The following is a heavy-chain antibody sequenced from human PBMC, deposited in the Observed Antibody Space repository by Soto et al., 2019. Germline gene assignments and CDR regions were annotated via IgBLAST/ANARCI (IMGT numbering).Heavy chain of an antibody. J-gene: IGHJ1*01. D-gene: IGHD6-19*01. CDR3: ANGDWYNPGGYFQH. V-gene: IGHV3-23*01. CDR2: ISGSGGST. Sequence: EVQLLESGGVLVQPGGSLRLSCAASGFTFSSYAMSWVRQAPGKGLEWVSAISGSGGSTYYADSVKGRFTISRDNSKNPLYLQMNSLRADETAVYYCANGDWYNPGGYFQHWGQGTLVTVSS. CDR1: GFTFSSYA.